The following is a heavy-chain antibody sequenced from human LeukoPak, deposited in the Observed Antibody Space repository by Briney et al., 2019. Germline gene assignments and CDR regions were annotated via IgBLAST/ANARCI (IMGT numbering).Heavy chain of an antibody. CDR1: GFTFSSYA. CDR3: ASFAYYYDSSGYSPWY. J-gene: IGHJ4*02. V-gene: IGHV3-30-3*01. Sequence: GRSLRLSCAASGFTFSSYAMHWVRQAPGKGLEWVAVISYDGSNKYYADSVKGRFTISRDNSKNTLYLQMNSLRAEDTAVYYCASFAYYYDSSGYSPWYWGQGTLVTVSS. D-gene: IGHD3-22*01. CDR2: ISYDGSNK.